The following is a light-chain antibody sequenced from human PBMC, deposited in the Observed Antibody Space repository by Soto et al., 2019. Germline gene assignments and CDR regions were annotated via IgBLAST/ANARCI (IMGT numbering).Light chain of an antibody. CDR3: HQYGSSPRT. Sequence: EIRLTQSPGTLSLSPGERATLSCRASQSVSSSYLAWYQQKPGQAPRLLIYGASSRATGIPDRFSGSGSGTDFTLTISRLEPEDFAVYYCHQYGSSPRTFGQGTNVDI. V-gene: IGKV3-20*01. CDR1: QSVSSSY. CDR2: GAS. J-gene: IGKJ1*01.